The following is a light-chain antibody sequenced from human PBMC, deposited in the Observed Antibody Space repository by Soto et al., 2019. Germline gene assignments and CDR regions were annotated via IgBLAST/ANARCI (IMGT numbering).Light chain of an antibody. CDR1: SSDVGGYNY. CDR2: EVS. CDR3: TSHAGTDKLPYV. V-gene: IGLV2-14*01. J-gene: IGLJ1*01. Sequence: QSALTQPASVSGSPGQSITISCTGTSSDVGGYNYVSWYQQHPGKAPKLMIYEVSNRPSGVSNRFSGSKSGNTASLTISGLQAEDEADYYCTSHAGTDKLPYVFVNGTKVNVL.